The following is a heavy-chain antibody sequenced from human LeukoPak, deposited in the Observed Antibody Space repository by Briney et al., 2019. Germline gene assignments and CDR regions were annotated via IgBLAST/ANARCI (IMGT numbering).Heavy chain of an antibody. Sequence: GRSLRLSCAASGFMFSNYAMHWVRQAPGKGLEWVSVISYNGSDQYYADSVKGRFSISRDNSKNTLYLQMNSLRTEDTAVYYCAREIAVAHDIWGQGTMVTVSS. D-gene: IGHD6-19*01. CDR2: ISYNGSDQ. J-gene: IGHJ3*02. V-gene: IGHV3-30-3*01. CDR1: GFMFSNYA. CDR3: AREIAVAHDI.